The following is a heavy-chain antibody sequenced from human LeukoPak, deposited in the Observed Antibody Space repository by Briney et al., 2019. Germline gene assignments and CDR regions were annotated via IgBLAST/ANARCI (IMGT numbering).Heavy chain of an antibody. D-gene: IGHD5-24*01. CDR1: GYTFTSYY. CDR3: ARSLRDGYNFGLFDY. V-gene: IGHV1-46*01. CDR2: INPSGGST. Sequence: ASVKVSWKASGYTFTSYYMHWVRQEPGQGLEWMGIINPSGGSTSYAQKFQGRVTMTRNTSISTAYMELSSLRSEDTAVYYCARSLRDGYNFGLFDYWGQGTLVTVSS. J-gene: IGHJ4*02.